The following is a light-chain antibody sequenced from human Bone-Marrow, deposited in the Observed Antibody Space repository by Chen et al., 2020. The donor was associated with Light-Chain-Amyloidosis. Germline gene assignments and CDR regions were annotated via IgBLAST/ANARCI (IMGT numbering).Light chain of an antibody. Sequence: EIVLTQSPGTLSLSPGEGANLSCRAIQTISSNYLTWYQQKFGQAPRLLIYGSSSRATGIPDRFTGSGSGTDFTLTINRLEPEDVAMYYCQQYGTSPLTFGGGTKVEIK. CDR2: GSS. V-gene: IGKV3-20*01. CDR3: QQYGTSPLT. J-gene: IGKJ4*01. CDR1: QTISSNY.